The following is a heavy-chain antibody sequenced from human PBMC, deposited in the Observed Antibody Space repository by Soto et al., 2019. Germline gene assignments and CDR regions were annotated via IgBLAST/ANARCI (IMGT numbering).Heavy chain of an antibody. V-gene: IGHV4-34*01. J-gene: IGHJ2*01. D-gene: IGHD3-10*01. CDR1: GGSFSGYY. CDR2: INHSGST. CDR3: AREGGRATMVRGRYWYFDL. Sequence: SETLSLTCAVYGGSFSGYYWSWIRQPPGKGLEWIGEINHSGSTNYNPSLKSRVTISVDTSKNQFSLKLSSVTAADTAVYYCAREGGRATMVRGRYWYFDLWGCGTLVTVSS.